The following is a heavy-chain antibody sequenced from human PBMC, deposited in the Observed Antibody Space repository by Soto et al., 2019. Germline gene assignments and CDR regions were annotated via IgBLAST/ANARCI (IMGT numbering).Heavy chain of an antibody. V-gene: IGHV1-18*01. Sequence: QVQLVQSGDEMKKPGASVSVSCKASGYIFVNYGIAWVRQAPGQGLEWMGWISPYTGDTHSASKVQGRLTMTTDTSTSTAYMDLGSLTSDDTAVYYCAMVDNYVTPTPQDVGGQGTTVTVSS. CDR1: GYIFVNYG. J-gene: IGHJ6*02. CDR2: ISPYTGDT. CDR3: AMVDNYVTPTPQDV. D-gene: IGHD3-16*01.